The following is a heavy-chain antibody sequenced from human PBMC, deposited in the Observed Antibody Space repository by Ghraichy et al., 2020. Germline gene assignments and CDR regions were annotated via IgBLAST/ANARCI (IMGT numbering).Heavy chain of an antibody. V-gene: IGHV3-15*01. CDR3: TTATIFGVVFRQRGLMTN. D-gene: IGHD3-3*01. CDR2: IKNKTDGGTT. Sequence: GESLNISCAASGFTFSNPWMNWVRQAPGKGLEWVGRIKNKTDGGTTDYAAPVKGRFTISRDDSKNTLFLQMNSLKTEDTAVYYCTTATIFGVVFRQRGLMTNWGQGTLVTVSS. J-gene: IGHJ4*02. CDR1: GFTFSNPW.